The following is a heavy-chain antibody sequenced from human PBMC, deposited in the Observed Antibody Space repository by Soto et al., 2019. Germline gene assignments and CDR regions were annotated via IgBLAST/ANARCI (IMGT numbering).Heavy chain of an antibody. CDR1: GYTFTSYG. V-gene: IGHV1-18*01. CDR3: ARDLQQLELPYNWFDP. D-gene: IGHD6-13*01. J-gene: IGHJ5*02. Sequence: QVQLVQSGAEVKKPGASVKVSCKASGYTFTSYGISWVRQAPGQGLEWMGWISAYNGNTNYAQKLQGRVTMTTDTSTSTAYMELRSLRSADTAVYYCARDLQQLELPYNWFDPWGQGTLVTVSS. CDR2: ISAYNGNT.